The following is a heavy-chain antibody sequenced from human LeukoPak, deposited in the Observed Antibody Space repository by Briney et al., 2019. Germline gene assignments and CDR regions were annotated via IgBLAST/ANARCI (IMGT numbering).Heavy chain of an antibody. J-gene: IGHJ3*02. D-gene: IGHD6-19*01. CDR1: GGTFSSYA. CDR3: ASSGIAVAGTKPDAFDI. CDR2: IIPIFGTA. V-gene: IGHV1-69*13. Sequence: SVKVSCKAPGGTFSSYAISWVRQAPGQGLEWMGGIIPIFGTANYAQKFQGRVTITADESTSTAYMELSSLRSEDTAVYYCASSGIAVAGTKPDAFDIWGQGTMVTVSS.